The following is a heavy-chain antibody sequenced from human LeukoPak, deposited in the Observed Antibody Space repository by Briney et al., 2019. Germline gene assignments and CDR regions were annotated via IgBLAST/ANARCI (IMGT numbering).Heavy chain of an antibody. CDR2: IYHSGST. CDR3: ARSRPVHCSIISCYGLDPFAY. Sequence: SETLSLTCTVSGGSISSYYWSWIRQPPGKGLEWIGYIYHSGSTYYNPSLKSRVTISVDRSKNLFSLKLSSVTAADTAIYYCARSRPVHCSIISCYGLDPFAYWGQGTLVTVSS. CDR1: GGSISSYY. D-gene: IGHD2-2*01. V-gene: IGHV4-59*12. J-gene: IGHJ4*02.